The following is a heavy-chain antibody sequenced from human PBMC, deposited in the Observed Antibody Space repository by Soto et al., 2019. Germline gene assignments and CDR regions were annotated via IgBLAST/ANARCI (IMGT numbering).Heavy chain of an antibody. J-gene: IGHJ4*02. Sequence: QITLKESGPTLVKPTQTLTLTCTFSGFSLNIRGVGVGWIRQPPGKALEWLALIYWDDDKRYSPSLKSRLTITKDTCKNQVILTMTNMDPVDTATYYCARDSTGWYGFDYWGQGTVVTVSS. D-gene: IGHD6-19*01. CDR1: GFSLNIRGVG. CDR2: IYWDDDK. V-gene: IGHV2-5*02. CDR3: ARDSTGWYGFDY.